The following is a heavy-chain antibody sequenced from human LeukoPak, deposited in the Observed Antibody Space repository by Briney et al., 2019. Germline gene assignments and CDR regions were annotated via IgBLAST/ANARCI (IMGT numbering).Heavy chain of an antibody. CDR3: AREIGPNWGDAFDI. Sequence: SETLSLTCTVSGGSISSYYWSWIRQPPGKGLEWIGYIYYSGSTNYNPSLKSRVTISVDTSKNQFSLKLSSVTAADTAVYYCAREIGPNWGDAFDIWGQGTMVTVSS. CDR1: GGSISSYY. D-gene: IGHD7-27*01. J-gene: IGHJ3*02. V-gene: IGHV4-59*12. CDR2: IYYSGST.